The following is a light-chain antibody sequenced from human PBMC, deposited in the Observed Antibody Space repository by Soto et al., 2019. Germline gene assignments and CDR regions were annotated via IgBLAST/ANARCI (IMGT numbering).Light chain of an antibody. CDR2: GAS. J-gene: IGKJ1*01. Sequence: EIVLTQSPGTLSLSPGERATLSCRASQSVSNNYLAWYQQKPGQAPRLIIYGASNRATDIPDRLSGSGSGTDFTLTISRLEPEDFAVYYCQQYGSSGTFGQGTKVDIK. CDR3: QQYGSSGT. V-gene: IGKV3-20*01. CDR1: QSVSNNY.